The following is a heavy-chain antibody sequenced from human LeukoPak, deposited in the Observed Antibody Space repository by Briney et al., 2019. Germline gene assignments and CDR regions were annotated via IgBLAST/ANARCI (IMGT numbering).Heavy chain of an antibody. CDR1: GGSFSGYY. CDR2: INHSGST. D-gene: IGHD6-6*01. V-gene: IGHV4-34*01. CDR3: ARVMSIAARPRKIWFDP. Sequence: PSETLSLTCAVYGGSFSGYYWSWIRQPPGKGLGWIGEINHSGSTNYNPSLKSRVTISVDTSKNQFSLKLSSVTAADTAVYYCARVMSIAARPRKIWFDPWGQGTLVTVSS. J-gene: IGHJ5*02.